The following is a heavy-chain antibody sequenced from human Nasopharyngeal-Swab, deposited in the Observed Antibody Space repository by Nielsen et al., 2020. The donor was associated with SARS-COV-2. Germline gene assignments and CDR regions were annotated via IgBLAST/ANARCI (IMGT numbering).Heavy chain of an antibody. CDR2: IYPDDSDT. J-gene: IGHJ3*01. CDR1: GYSFTNFW. CDR3: ARAGDGLDF. V-gene: IGHV5-51*01. Sequence: GESLKIPCKGSGYSFTNFWIGWVRQMPGKGLEWMGIIYPDDSDTRYSPSFEGQVTISVDKSISAAYLQWRSLKASDTAMYYCARAGDGLDFWGQGTMVTVSS.